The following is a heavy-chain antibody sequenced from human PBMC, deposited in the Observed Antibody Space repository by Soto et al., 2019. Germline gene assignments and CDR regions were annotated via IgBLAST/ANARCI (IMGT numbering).Heavy chain of an antibody. CDR1: GFTFSSYS. CDR3: ARGTPRESYYDFWSGGYYYYYGMDV. V-gene: IGHV3-13*01. Sequence: PGGSLRLSCAASGFTFSSYSMNWVRQATGKGLEWVSAIGTAGDTYYPGSVKGRFTISRENAKNSLYLQMNSLRAEDTAVYYCARGTPRESYYDFWSGGYYYYYGMDVWGQGTTVTVSS. D-gene: IGHD3-3*01. J-gene: IGHJ6*02. CDR2: IGTAGDT.